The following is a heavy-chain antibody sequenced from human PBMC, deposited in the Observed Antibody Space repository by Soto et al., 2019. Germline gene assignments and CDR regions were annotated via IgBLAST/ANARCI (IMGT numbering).Heavy chain of an antibody. D-gene: IGHD3-10*01. CDR1: GFTFSAYW. CDR2: IHSNGNTT. J-gene: IGHJ6*02. CDR3: ARSVRSGTYPYYSYAMDV. Sequence: EVQLVESGGGLVQPGGSLRLSCAASGFTFSAYWMHWVRQAPGKGLVWVSRIHSNGNTTTYADSVKGRFTISRDNAKNTLYLQMNSLRAEDTAVYYCARSVRSGTYPYYSYAMDVWGQGTTVTVSS. V-gene: IGHV3-74*01.